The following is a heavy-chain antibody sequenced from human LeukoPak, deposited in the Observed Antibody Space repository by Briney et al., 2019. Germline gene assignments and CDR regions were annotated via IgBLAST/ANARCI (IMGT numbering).Heavy chain of an antibody. CDR1: GGSISSGGYY. J-gene: IGHJ3*02. V-gene: IGHV4-31*03. CDR3: ARFQTYYYDSSDLNAFDI. CDR2: IYYSGST. Sequence: PSETLSLTCTVSGGSISSGGYYWSWIRQHPGKGLEWIGYIYYSGSTYYNPSLKSRVTISVDTSKNQFSLKLSSVTAADTAVYYCARFQTYYYDSSDLNAFDIWGQGTMVTVFS. D-gene: IGHD3-22*01.